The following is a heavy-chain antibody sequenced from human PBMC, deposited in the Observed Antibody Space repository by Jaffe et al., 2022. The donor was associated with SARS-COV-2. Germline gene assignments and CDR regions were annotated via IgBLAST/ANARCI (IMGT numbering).Heavy chain of an antibody. D-gene: IGHD6-13*01. CDR2: ISYDGSNK. CDR1: GFTFSSYA. CDR3: ARDLGGVTVAAAGTYFDY. J-gene: IGHJ4*02. V-gene: IGHV3-30-3*01. Sequence: QVQLVESGGGVVQPGRSLRLSCAASGFTFSSYAMHWVRQAPGKGLEWVAVISYDGSNKYYADSVKGRFTISRDNSKNTLYLQMNSLRAEDTAVYYCARDLGGVTVAAAGTYFDYWGQGTLVTVSS.